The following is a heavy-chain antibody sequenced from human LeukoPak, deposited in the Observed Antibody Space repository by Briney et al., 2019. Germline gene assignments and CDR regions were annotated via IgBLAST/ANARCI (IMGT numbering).Heavy chain of an antibody. CDR3: ARDLLGYCSSTSCQYWAHYFDY. V-gene: IGHV4-30-2*01. CDR1: GGSISSGGYY. CDR2: IYHSGST. D-gene: IGHD2-2*01. J-gene: IGHJ4*02. Sequence: SQTLSLTCTVSGGSISSGGYYWSWIRQPPGKGLEWIGYIYHSGSTYYNPSLKSRVTISVDTSKNQFSLKLSSVTAADTAVYYCARDLLGYCSSTSCQYWAHYFDYWGQGTLVTVSS.